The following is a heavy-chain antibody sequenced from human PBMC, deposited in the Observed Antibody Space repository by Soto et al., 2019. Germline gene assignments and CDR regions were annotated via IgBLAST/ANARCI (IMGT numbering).Heavy chain of an antibody. D-gene: IGHD3-3*01. CDR2: IYYSGST. CDR3: ARSRARLWSGNWRGDWFDP. V-gene: IGHV4-31*03. Sequence: SSETLSLTCTVSGGSISSGGYYWSWIRQHPGKGMEWIGYIYYSGSTYYNPSLKSRVTISVDTSKNQFSLKLSSVTAADTAVYYCARSRARLWSGNWRGDWFDPWGQGTLVTVPQ. J-gene: IGHJ5*02. CDR1: GGSISSGGYY.